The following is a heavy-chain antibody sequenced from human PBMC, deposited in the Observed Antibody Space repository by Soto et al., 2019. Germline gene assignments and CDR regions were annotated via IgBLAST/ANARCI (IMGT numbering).Heavy chain of an antibody. CDR3: ARWYNSGWFF. D-gene: IGHD6-19*01. V-gene: IGHV3-7*03. J-gene: IGHJ4*02. CDR1: GFTFRSFW. CDR2: IKHDGSEK. Sequence: EVQLVESGGGLVQRGGSLRLSCAASGFTFRSFWMSWVRQAPGKGLEWVANIKHDGSEKYYADSVKGRFDISRDNAKNSLYLQMNSLRAEDTAVYYCARWYNSGWFFWGQGTLVTVSS.